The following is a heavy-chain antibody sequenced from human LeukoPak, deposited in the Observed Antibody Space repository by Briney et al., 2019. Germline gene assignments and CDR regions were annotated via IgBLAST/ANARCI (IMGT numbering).Heavy chain of an antibody. CDR1: GYSFATKW. V-gene: IGHV5-51*01. D-gene: IGHD4-17*01. CDR3: ATHSVTTGYFGMDV. Sequence: GESLQISCQGSGYSFATKWIAWVRQMPGKGLEWMGIIWPGDSNAIYSPSLQGQVSVSVDKSINTAYLQWSGLKASDTAIYYCATHSVTTGYFGMDVWGQGTSIIVSS. J-gene: IGHJ6*02. CDR2: IWPGDSNA.